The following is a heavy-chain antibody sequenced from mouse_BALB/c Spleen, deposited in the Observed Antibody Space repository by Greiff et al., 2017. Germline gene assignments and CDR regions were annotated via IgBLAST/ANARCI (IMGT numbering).Heavy chain of an antibody. J-gene: IGHJ4*01. CDR1: GFSLTGYG. CDR2: IWGDGST. V-gene: IGHV2-6-7*01. CDR3: ARDPWRGVYAMGY. Sequence: QVQLKESGPGLVAPSQSLSITCTVSGFSLTGYGVNWVRQPPGKGLEWLGMIWGDGSTDYNSALKSRLSISKDNSKSQVFLKMNSLQTDDTARYYWARDPWRGVYAMGYWGQGTSVTVSS.